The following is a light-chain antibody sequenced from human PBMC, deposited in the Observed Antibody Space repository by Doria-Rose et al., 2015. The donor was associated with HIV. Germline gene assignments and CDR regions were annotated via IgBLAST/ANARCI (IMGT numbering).Light chain of an antibody. V-gene: IGKV3-20*01. CDR1: QSFSSTY. J-gene: IGKJ1*01. CDR2: DGS. Sequence: EIVMTQSPGTLSLSPGEGATLSCRASQSFSSTYLAWYQQKPGQAPSLLIYDGSTRATGIPDRFSASRSGTDFTLTINRPEPEDFALYYCHQYGTSWTFGQGTKVEI. CDR3: HQYGTSWT.